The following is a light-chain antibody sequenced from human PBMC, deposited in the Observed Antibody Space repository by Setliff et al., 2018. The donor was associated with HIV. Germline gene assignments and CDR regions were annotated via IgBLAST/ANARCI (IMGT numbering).Light chain of an antibody. Sequence: QSVLTQPASASGSPGQSITISCTGTSSDVGGYKYFSWYQQHPGKAPKLMIYDVSNRPSGVSNRFSGSKSGNTASLTISGLQAEDEADYYFSSYTSSSTPYVFGTGTKVTVL. V-gene: IGLV2-14*03. J-gene: IGLJ1*01. CDR2: DVS. CDR1: SSDVGGYKY. CDR3: SSYTSSSTPYV.